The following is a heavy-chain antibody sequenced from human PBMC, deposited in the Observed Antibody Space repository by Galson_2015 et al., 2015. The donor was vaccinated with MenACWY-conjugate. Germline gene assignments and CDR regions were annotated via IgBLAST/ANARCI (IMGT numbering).Heavy chain of an antibody. CDR2: IGNSGGST. J-gene: IGHJ4*02. Sequence: SLRLSCAASGFTFNNYAMNWVRQVPGKGLEWVSVIGNSGGSTSYADSVKGRFTISRDNSKNTLYLQMNSLRAEDTAVYYCAKGVWGTFDYWGQGTLGTVSS. V-gene: IGHV3-23*01. CDR1: GFTFNNYA. CDR3: AKGVWGTFDY. D-gene: IGHD3-16*01.